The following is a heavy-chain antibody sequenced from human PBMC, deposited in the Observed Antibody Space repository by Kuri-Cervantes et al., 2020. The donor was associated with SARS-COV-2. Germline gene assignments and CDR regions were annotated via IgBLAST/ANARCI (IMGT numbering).Heavy chain of an antibody. V-gene: IGHV3-33*05. Sequence: GGSLRLSCAASGFTLSGYGIHWVRQAPGKGLEWVAATSADRTKEYYLDSVKGRFAISRDNSKNTVYLQISSLRAEDTAVYYCARDSDTTGYYWYFDLWGRGTLVTVSS. CDR1: GFTLSGYG. CDR3: ARDSDTTGYYWYFDL. D-gene: IGHD3-22*01. J-gene: IGHJ2*01. CDR2: TSADRTKE.